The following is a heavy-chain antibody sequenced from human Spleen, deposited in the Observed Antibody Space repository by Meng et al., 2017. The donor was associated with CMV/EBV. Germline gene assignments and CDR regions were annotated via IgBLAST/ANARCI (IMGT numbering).Heavy chain of an antibody. J-gene: IGHJ5*02. V-gene: IGHV3-20*04. D-gene: IGHD3-22*01. Sequence: GESLKISCAASGFRFDDYAMAWVRQAPGKGLAWVSRINRDGTNTRYAASVTGRFTISRDNAKNTLFLQMDSLRADDTAVYYCARLSYDSGGRYYGSWFDPWGQGSLVTVSS. CDR3: ARLSYDSGGRYYGSWFDP. CDR2: INRDGTNT. CDR1: GFRFDDYA.